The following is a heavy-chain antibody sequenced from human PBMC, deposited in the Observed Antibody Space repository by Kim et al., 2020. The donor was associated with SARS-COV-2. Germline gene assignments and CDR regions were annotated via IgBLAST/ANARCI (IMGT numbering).Heavy chain of an antibody. V-gene: IGHV4-61*02. CDR1: GGSISSGSYY. J-gene: IGHJ6*02. D-gene: IGHD3-3*01. CDR2: IYTSGST. CDR3: AREDFWSGYSGTHYYYYGIDV. Sequence: SETLSLTCTVSGGSISSGSYYWSWIRQPAGKGLEWIGRIYTSGSTNYNPSLKSRVTISVDTSKNQFSLKLSSVTAADTAVYYCAREDFWSGYSGTHYYYYGIDVWGQGTTVTVSS.